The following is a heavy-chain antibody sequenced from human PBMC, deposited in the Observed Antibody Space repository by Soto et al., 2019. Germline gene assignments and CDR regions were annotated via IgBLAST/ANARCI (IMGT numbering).Heavy chain of an antibody. CDR1: GFTFDDYA. D-gene: IGHD5-12*01. V-gene: IGHV3-9*01. Sequence: GGSLRLSCAASGFTFDDYAMHWVRQAPGKGLEWVSGISWNSGSIVYADSVKGRFTIYRDNAKNSLYLQMNSLRDEDTALYLCAKDMSGYSGSDGGGFYYYYGMDVWGQGTTVTVSS. CDR2: ISWNSGSI. J-gene: IGHJ6*02. CDR3: AKDMSGYSGSDGGGFYYYYGMDV.